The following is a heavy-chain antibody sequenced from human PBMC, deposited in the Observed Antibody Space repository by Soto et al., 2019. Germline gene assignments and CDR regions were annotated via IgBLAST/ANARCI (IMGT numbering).Heavy chain of an antibody. J-gene: IGHJ4*02. CDR2: IYYSGST. CDR1: GGSVSSGSYY. Sequence: SETLSLTCTVSGGSVSSGSYYWSWIRQPPGKGLEWIGYIYYSGSTNYNPSLKSRVTISVDTSKNQFSLKLSSVTAADTAVYYCARVSPLSPTRAGAVAGPDLDYWGQGTLVTVSS. V-gene: IGHV4-61*01. CDR3: ARVSPLSPTRAGAVAGPDLDY. D-gene: IGHD6-19*01.